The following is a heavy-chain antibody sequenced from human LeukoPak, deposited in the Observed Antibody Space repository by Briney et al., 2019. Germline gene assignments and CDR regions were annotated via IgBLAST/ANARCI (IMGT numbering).Heavy chain of an antibody. V-gene: IGHV3-13*01. Sequence: PGGSLRLSCAASGFTFGNYDIHWVRQATGKGLEWVPSIGSADDTYYRGSVQGRFTISRDNAKNSLYLQMNSLRAGDTAVYYCARGTWTYYMDVWGKGTTVTVSS. CDR2: IGSADDT. J-gene: IGHJ6*03. CDR3: ARGTWTYYMDV. CDR1: GFTFGNYD. D-gene: IGHD3/OR15-3a*01.